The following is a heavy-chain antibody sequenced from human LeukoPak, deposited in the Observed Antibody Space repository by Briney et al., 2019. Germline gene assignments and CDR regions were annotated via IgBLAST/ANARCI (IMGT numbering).Heavy chain of an antibody. Sequence: GGSLRLSCAASGFTFSSYAMSWVRQAPGKGLEWVSAISGSGGSTYYADSVKGRFTISRDNSKNTLYLQMNSLRAEDTAVYYCAKDRTPSMVHSYGYKGDAFDIWGQGTMVTVSS. CDR3: AKDRTPSMVHSYGYKGDAFDI. D-gene: IGHD5-18*01. V-gene: IGHV3-23*01. CDR1: GFTFSSYA. J-gene: IGHJ3*02. CDR2: ISGSGGST.